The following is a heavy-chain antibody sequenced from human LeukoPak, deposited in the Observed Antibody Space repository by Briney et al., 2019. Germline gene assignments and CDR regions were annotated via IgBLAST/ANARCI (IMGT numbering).Heavy chain of an antibody. CDR2: ISSSGSTI. CDR1: GFTFSSYE. Sequence: PGGSLRLSCAASGFTFSSYEMNWVRQAPGKGLEWVSYISSSGSTIYYADSVKGRFTISRDNAKNSLYLQMNSLRAEDTAVYYCATTYYYGSGSYYEELEGHDYWGQGTLVTVPS. J-gene: IGHJ4*02. D-gene: IGHD3-10*01. V-gene: IGHV3-48*03. CDR3: ATTYYYGSGSYYEELEGHDY.